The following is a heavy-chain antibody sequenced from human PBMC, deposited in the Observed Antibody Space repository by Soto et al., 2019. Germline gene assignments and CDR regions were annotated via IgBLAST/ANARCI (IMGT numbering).Heavy chain of an antibody. CDR1: GGTFSSYA. J-gene: IGHJ5*02. Sequence: QVQLVQSGAEVKKPGSSVKVSCKASGGTFSSYAISWVRQAPGQGLEWMGGIIPIFGTANYAQKFQGRVTITADESTSTAYMELSRLRSEDTAVYYCARAYYDILTGYYRPWFDPWGQGTLVTVSS. CDR3: ARAYYDILTGYYRPWFDP. V-gene: IGHV1-69*12. CDR2: IIPIFGTA. D-gene: IGHD3-9*01.